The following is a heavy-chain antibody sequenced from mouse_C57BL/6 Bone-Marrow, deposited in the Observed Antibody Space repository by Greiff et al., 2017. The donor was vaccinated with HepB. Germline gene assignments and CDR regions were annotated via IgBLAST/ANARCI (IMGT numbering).Heavy chain of an antibody. J-gene: IGHJ2*01. D-gene: IGHD2-3*01. Sequence: SCKASGYTFTDYYINWVKQRPGQGLEWIARIYPGSGNTYYNEKFKGKATLTAEKSSSTAYMQLSSLTSEDSAVYFCASGDDGYYLDYWGQGTTLTVSS. CDR3: ASGDDGYYLDY. CDR2: IYPGSGNT. CDR1: GYTFTDYY. V-gene: IGHV1-76*01.